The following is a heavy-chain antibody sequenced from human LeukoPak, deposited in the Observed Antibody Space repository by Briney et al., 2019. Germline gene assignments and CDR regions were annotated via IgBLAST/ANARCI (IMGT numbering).Heavy chain of an antibody. Sequence: PSETLSLTCAVYGGSFSGYYWGWIRQPPGKGLEWIGSIYRSGDTYYNPSLKSRVTISVDTSKNQFSLKLDSVTAADTAVYYCAKGTSSGWYYFDYWGQGTLVTVSS. V-gene: IGHV4-34*01. CDR3: AKGTSSGWYYFDY. CDR1: GGSFSGYY. J-gene: IGHJ4*02. D-gene: IGHD6-19*01. CDR2: IYRSGDT.